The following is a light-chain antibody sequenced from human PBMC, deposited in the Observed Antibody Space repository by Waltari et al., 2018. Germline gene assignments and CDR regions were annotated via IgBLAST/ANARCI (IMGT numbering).Light chain of an antibody. V-gene: IGLV6-57*01. Sequence: NFMLTQPHSVSESPGKTVTISCTSSSGCIGSNYAQWHQHRPGSSPPTVIYEDNQRPSGVPDRFSGSIDSSSNSASLTISGLTTEDEADYYCQSYDSSNVVVFGGGTKLTVL. CDR1: SGCIGSNY. CDR3: QSYDSSNVVV. CDR2: EDN. J-gene: IGLJ2*01.